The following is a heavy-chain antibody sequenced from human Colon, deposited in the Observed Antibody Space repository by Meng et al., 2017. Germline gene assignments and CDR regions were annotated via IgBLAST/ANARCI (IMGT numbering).Heavy chain of an antibody. J-gene: IGHJ1*01. V-gene: IGHV4-4*02. CDR1: GGSISSTNW. Sequence: QVHLRESGPGLVKPSGTLSLTCAVSGGSISSTNWWSWIRQPPGKGLEWIGEISQSGSSNYNPSLKSRVTMSLDKFKNHFFLNLSSVSAADTAVYYCAREDGSIGFTPAGQWGQGTLVTVSS. CDR2: ISQSGSS. D-gene: IGHD1-26*01. CDR3: AREDGSIGFTPAGQ.